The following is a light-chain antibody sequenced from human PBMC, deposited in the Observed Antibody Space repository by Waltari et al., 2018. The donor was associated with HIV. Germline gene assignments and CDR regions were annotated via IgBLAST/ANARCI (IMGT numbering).Light chain of an antibody. Sequence: QSALTQPPSASGSPGQSVTISCTGTSSDVGGYNYVSWYQQHPGKAPKLMIYEVSKRPSGVPDRFSGSKSGNTASLTVSGLQADDEADYYCSSYAGSNNLGVFGGGTKLTVL. CDR2: EVS. CDR3: SSYAGSNNLGV. CDR1: SSDVGGYNY. V-gene: IGLV2-8*01. J-gene: IGLJ3*02.